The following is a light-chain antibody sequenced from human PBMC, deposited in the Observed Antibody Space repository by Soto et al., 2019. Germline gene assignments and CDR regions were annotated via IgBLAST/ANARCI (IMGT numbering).Light chain of an antibody. V-gene: IGLV2-14*01. J-gene: IGLJ1*01. CDR1: GTDVGGYIY. CDR2: DVS. Sequence: QSALTQPASVSGSPGQSITISCTGTGTDVGGYIYVSWYQQHPGKAPKLMIYDVSNRPSGVSNRFSGSKSGNTASLTISGLQAEDEADYYCSSYTGSSTLYVFGTGTKVT. CDR3: SSYTGSSTLYV.